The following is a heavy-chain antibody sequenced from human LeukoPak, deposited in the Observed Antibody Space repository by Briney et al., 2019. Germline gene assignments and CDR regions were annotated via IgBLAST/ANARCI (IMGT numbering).Heavy chain of an antibody. CDR1: GFPFSNYW. Sequence: PGGSLGLSCAASGFPFSNYWMSWVRQAPGKGLEWVASIKEDGSQKYYVDSVKGRFTISRDNTKNSLYLQMSFLRAEDTAVYYCARGLPRIGAFFDYWGQGAPVTVSS. CDR3: ARGLPRIGAFFDY. V-gene: IGHV3-7*05. CDR2: IKEDGSQK. J-gene: IGHJ4*02.